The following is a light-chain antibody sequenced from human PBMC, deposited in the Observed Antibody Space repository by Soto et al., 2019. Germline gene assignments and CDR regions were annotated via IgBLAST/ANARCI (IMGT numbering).Light chain of an antibody. CDR2: EVS. V-gene: IGLV2-23*02. CDR1: SSDVGSYNL. CDR3: CPYAGSSTLYV. Sequence: QSALTQPASVSGSPGQSITISCTGTSSDVGSYNLVSWYQQHPGKAPKLMIYEVSKRPSGVSNRFSGSKSGNTASLTISGLQAEDEADYYCCPYAGSSTLYVFGTGTKVTV. J-gene: IGLJ1*01.